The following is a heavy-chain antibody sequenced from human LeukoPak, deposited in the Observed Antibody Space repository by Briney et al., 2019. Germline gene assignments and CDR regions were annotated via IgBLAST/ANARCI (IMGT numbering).Heavy chain of an antibody. V-gene: IGHV4-39*01. D-gene: IGHD3-3*01. Sequence: LVTLCLTCAVSLGSLRSYYGGWIREPPGKGLGWSGRIYYSGSTYYNPSLKSRVTISVDTSKNQFSLKLSSVTAADTAVYYCARGSKYDFWSGYYRWFDPWGQGTLVTVSS. J-gene: IGHJ5*02. CDR3: ARGSKYDFWSGYYRWFDP. CDR1: LGSLRSYY. CDR2: IYYSGST.